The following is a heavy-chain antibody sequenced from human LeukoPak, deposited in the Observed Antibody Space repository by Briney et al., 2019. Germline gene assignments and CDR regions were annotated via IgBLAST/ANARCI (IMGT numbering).Heavy chain of an antibody. Sequence: SGGSLRLSCVASGFTFSSYWMHWVRQAPGKGLEWVSVIYSGGGTDYADSVKGRFTISRDNSKNTLYLQMNSLRAEDTAVYYCARAVGVTAIHNAFDIWGPGTMVTVSS. CDR3: ARAVGVTAIHNAFDI. V-gene: IGHV3-66*02. CDR1: GFTFSSYW. CDR2: IYSGGGT. D-gene: IGHD2-21*02. J-gene: IGHJ3*02.